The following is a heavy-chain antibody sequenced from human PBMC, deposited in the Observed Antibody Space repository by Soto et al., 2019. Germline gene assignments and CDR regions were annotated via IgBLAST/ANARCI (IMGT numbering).Heavy chain of an antibody. D-gene: IGHD2-15*01. CDR3: AREVYHCSGGSCYERSTNYYYYMDV. V-gene: IGHV4-31*03. J-gene: IGHJ6*03. CDR2: IYYSGST. Sequence: SETLSLTCTVSGGSISSGGYYWSWIRQHPGKGLEWIGYIYYSGSTYYNLSLKSRVTISVDTSKNQFSLKLSSVTAADTAVYYCAREVYHCSGGSCYERSTNYYYYMDVWGKGTTVTVSS. CDR1: GGSISSGGYY.